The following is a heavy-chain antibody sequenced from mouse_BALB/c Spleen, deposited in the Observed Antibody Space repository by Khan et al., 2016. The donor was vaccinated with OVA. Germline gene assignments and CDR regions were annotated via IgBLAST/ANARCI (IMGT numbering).Heavy chain of an antibody. CDR1: GYSITSDYA. CDR3: ARSIYDGYAYFDY. CDR2: ISYSGST. Sequence: EVKLEVSGPGLVKPSQSLSLTCTVTGYSITSDYAWNWIRQFPENKLEWMGYISYSGSTSYHPSLKSRISITRDTSKNQFFLQLNSVTTEDTATYDCARSIYDGYAYFDYWGQGTTLTVSS. D-gene: IGHD2-2*01. V-gene: IGHV3-2*02. J-gene: IGHJ2*01.